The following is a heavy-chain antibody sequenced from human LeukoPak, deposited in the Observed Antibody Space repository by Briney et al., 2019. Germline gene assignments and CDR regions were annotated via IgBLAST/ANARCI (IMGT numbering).Heavy chain of an antibody. D-gene: IGHD2-2*02. CDR1: GGTFSSYA. Sequence: GSSGKVSCKASGGTFSSYAISWVRQAPGLGLEWMGGIIPIFGTANYAQKFQGRVTITTDESTSTAYMELSSLRSEDTAVYYCAREAYCSSTSCYMKWNWFDPWGQGTLVTVSS. V-gene: IGHV1-69*05. J-gene: IGHJ5*02. CDR3: AREAYCSSTSCYMKWNWFDP. CDR2: IIPIFGTA.